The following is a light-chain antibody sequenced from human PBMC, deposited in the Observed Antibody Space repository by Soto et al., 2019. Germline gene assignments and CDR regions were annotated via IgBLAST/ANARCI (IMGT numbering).Light chain of an antibody. V-gene: IGKV3D-15*01. CDR3: QQYNNWPPWT. J-gene: IGKJ1*01. Sequence: EIVMTQSPATLSVSPGERATLSCRASQNVNSKLAWYQQKPGQAPRLLIYDGSTRATGIPARFSGSGSGTEFSLTISSLQSEDFAVYHCQQYNNWPPWTFGQGTKVDIK. CDR1: QNVNSK. CDR2: DGS.